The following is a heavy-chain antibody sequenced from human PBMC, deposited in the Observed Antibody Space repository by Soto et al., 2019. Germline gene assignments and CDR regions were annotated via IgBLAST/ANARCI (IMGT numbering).Heavy chain of an antibody. CDR1: GLTFSSYA. V-gene: IGHV3-23*01. J-gene: IGHJ4*02. CDR2: ISGSGGST. D-gene: IGHD6-6*01. Sequence: PGGSLRLSCAASGLTFSSYAMSWVRQAPGKGLEWVSAISGSGGSTYYADSVKGRFTISRDNSKNTLYLPMNSLRAEDTAVYYCAKVDPIPRDFIAAHENVVDYWGQGTLVTVSS. CDR3: AKVDPIPRDFIAAHENVVDY.